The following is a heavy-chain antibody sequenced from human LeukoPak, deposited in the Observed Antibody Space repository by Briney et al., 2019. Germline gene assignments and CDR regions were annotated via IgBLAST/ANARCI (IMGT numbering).Heavy chain of an antibody. D-gene: IGHD2-2*01. V-gene: IGHV1-69*05. CDR2: IIPIFGTA. CDR3: ASAESCSSTSCSYYYYMDV. CDR1: GGTFSSYA. J-gene: IGHJ6*03. Sequence: SVKVSCKASGGTFSSYAISWVRQAPGQGLEWMGGIIPIFGTANYAQKFQGRVTITTDESMSTAYMELSSLRSEDTAVYYCASAESCSSTSCSYYYYMDVWGKGTTVTVSS.